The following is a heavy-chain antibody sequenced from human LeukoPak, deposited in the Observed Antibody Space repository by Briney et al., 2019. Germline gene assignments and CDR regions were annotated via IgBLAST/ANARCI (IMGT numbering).Heavy chain of an antibody. CDR3: ARAGFYDSSGNGDV. V-gene: IGHV3-66*01. CDR1: GFTFSSYT. D-gene: IGHD3-22*01. Sequence: PGGSLRLSCAASGFTFSSYTMNWVRQPPGKGLEWVSVIYSGGSTYYADSVKGRFTISRDNSKNTLYLQMNSLRAEDTAVYYCARAGFYDSSGNGDVWGQGTTVTVSS. J-gene: IGHJ6*02. CDR2: IYSGGST.